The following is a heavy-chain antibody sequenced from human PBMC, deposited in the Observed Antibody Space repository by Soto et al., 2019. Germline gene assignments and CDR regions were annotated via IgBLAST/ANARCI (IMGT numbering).Heavy chain of an antibody. D-gene: IGHD6-6*01. CDR2: IGSSGSIV. Sequence: GGSLRLSCAASGFIFSSFEMNWVRQAPGKGLEWVSKIGSSGSIVRYEDSVKGRFTISRDNAKNSLYLQMNSLRGEDTAVYYCARATYSSSYYFDSWGQGTLVTVSS. V-gene: IGHV3-48*03. CDR1: GFIFSSFE. CDR3: ARATYSSSYYFDS. J-gene: IGHJ4*02.